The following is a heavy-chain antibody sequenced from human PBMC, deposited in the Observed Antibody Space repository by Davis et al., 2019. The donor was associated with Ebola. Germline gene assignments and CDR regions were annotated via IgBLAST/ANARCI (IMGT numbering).Heavy chain of an antibody. CDR3: AKGVQHILLETGKLSLSDDYYYAMDV. J-gene: IGHJ6*02. D-gene: IGHD2-21*02. CDR2: INHSGST. Sequence: SETLSLTCAVYGGSFSGYYWSWIRQPPGKGLEWIGEINHSGSTNYNPSLKSRVTISVDTSKNQFSLKLSSVTAADTAVYYCAKGVQHILLETGKLSLSDDYYYAMDVWGQGTTVTVSS. V-gene: IGHV4-34*01. CDR1: GGSFSGYY.